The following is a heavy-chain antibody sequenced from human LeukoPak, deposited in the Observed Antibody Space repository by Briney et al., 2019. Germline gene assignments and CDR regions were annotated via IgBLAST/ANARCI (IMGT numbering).Heavy chain of an antibody. D-gene: IGHD7-27*01. Sequence: SVKVSCKASGYTFTSYYMHWVRQAPGQGLEWMGGIIPIFGTANYAQKFQGRVTITADESTSTAYTELSSLRSEDTAVYYCARKLTGDDSAYYYYGMDVWGQGTTVTVSS. CDR2: IIPIFGTA. V-gene: IGHV1-69*13. J-gene: IGHJ6*02. CDR3: ARKLTGDDSAYYYYGMDV. CDR1: GYTFTSYY.